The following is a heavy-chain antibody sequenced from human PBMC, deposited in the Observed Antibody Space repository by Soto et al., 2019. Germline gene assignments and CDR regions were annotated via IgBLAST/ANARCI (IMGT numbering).Heavy chain of an antibody. CDR2: IWYDGSNK. V-gene: IGHV3-33*01. J-gene: IGHJ4*02. D-gene: IGHD6-13*01. Sequence: ESGGGVVQPGRSLRLSCAASGFTFSSYGMHWVRQAPGKGLEWVAVIWYDGSNKYYADSVKGRFTISRDNSKNTLYLQMNSLRAEDTAVYYCARAPRCRARTAACSLTFDYWGQGTLVTVSS. CDR1: GFTFSSYG. CDR3: ARAPRCRARTAACSLTFDY.